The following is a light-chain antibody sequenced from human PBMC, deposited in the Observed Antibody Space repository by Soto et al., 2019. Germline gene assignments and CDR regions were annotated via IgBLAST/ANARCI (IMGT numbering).Light chain of an antibody. V-gene: IGKV3-15*01. Sequence: EVVMTQSPATLSVSPGERVTHSCRSSQSVADNLAWFQQKPGQGPRLLIYGASTRATGIPARFSGSGSETDFTLTVSSLRSEDSAVYYCQQYNYWPITFGQGTRLEIK. CDR1: QSVADN. J-gene: IGKJ5*01. CDR2: GAS. CDR3: QQYNYWPIT.